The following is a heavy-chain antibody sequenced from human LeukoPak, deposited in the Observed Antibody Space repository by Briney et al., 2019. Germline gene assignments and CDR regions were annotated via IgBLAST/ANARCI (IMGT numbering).Heavy chain of an antibody. V-gene: IGHV3-48*02. CDR3: ARGGDCTETTCYPGAIDY. CDR1: GFSFGDYS. Sequence: PGGSLRLSCAASGFSFGDYSLNWVRQAPGMGLEWISYISSRGASIFYSESVRGRFTISRDNAKNSLSLQMTSLRHEDTATYFCARGGDCTETTCYPGAIDYWGQGTLVSVSS. J-gene: IGHJ4*02. D-gene: IGHD2-8*02. CDR2: ISSRGASI.